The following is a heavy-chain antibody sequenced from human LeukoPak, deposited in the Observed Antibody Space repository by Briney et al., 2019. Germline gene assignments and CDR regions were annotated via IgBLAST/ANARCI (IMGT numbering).Heavy chain of an antibody. Sequence: SETLSLTCTVSGGSISSYYWSWIRQPPGKGLEWIGYIYYSGSTNYNPSLKSRVTISVDTSKNQFSLKLSSVTAADTAVYYCARRMGDSSGYYYFDYWGQGTLVTVSS. V-gene: IGHV4-59*08. CDR2: IYYSGST. CDR1: GGSISSYY. D-gene: IGHD3-22*01. J-gene: IGHJ4*02. CDR3: ARRMGDSSGYYYFDY.